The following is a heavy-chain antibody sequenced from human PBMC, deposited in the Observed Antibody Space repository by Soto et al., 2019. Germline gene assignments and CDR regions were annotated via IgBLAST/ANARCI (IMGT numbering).Heavy chain of an antibody. CDR2: INPSGGST. CDR3: ARAGSSSWSAIY. J-gene: IGHJ4*02. Sequence: ASVKVSCKASGYTFTSYYMHWVRQAPGQGLEWMGIINPSGGSTSYAQKFQGRVTMTRYTSTSTVYVELSSLRSEDTAVYYCARAGSSSWSAIYWGQGTLVTVSS. V-gene: IGHV1-46*01. D-gene: IGHD6-13*01. CDR1: GYTFTSYY.